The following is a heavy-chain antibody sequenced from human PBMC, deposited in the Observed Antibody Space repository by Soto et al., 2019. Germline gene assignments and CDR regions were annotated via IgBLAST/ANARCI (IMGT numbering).Heavy chain of an antibody. CDR1: GGSISSYY. Sequence: SETLSLTCTVSGGSISSYYWSWIRQPPGKGLEWIGYIYYSGSTNYNPSLKSRVTISVDTSKNQLSLKLSSVTAADTAVYYCARRYGYFFDYRGQRTPVTVSS. J-gene: IGHJ4*02. V-gene: IGHV4-59*08. D-gene: IGHD4-17*01. CDR3: ARRYGYFFDY. CDR2: IYYSGST.